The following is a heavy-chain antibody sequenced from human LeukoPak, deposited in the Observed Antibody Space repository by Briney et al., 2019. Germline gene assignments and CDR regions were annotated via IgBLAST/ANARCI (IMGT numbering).Heavy chain of an antibody. Sequence: PSRTLSLTCTVSGGSISSGDYYWSWIRQPPGKGLEWIGYIYYSGSTYYNPSLKSRVTISVDTSKNQFSLKLSSVTAADTAVYYCARGSTVRGVKWSEFDYWGQGTLVTVSS. CDR3: ARGSTVRGVKWSEFDY. D-gene: IGHD3-10*01. CDR2: IYYSGST. V-gene: IGHV4-30-4*01. J-gene: IGHJ4*02. CDR1: GGSISSGDYY.